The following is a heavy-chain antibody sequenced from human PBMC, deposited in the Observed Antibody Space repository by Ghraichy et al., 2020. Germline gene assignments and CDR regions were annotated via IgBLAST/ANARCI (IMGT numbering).Heavy chain of an antibody. D-gene: IGHD1-26*01. CDR1: GFTFSRHA. J-gene: IGHJ2*01. CDR3: ARGSLMGPTIRYFDL. CDR2: ISYSGDST. V-gene: IGHV3-23*01. Sequence: GGSLRLSCSASGFTFSRHAMSWVRQAPGKGPEWVSGISYSGDSTYYADSVKGRFTIFRDNSRNSLYLQMNRLWAEDTAVYYCARGSLMGPTIRYFDLWGRGTLVTVSS.